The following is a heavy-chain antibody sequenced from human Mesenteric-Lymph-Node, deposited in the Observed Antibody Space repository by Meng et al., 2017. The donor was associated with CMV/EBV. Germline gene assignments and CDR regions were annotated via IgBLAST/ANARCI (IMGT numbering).Heavy chain of an antibody. Sequence: GESLKISCAASGFTFNNYEMNWVRQAPGKGLEWVSCISSSATSGTSIYYAASVKGRFTISRDYAKNSLYLQMNSLRAEDMATYYCARGRFGSSSGYFDCWGQGTLVNRLL. CDR2: ISSSATSGTSI. D-gene: IGHD6-6*01. J-gene: IGHJ4*02. CDR3: ARGRFGSSSGYFDC. CDR1: GFTFNNYE. V-gene: IGHV3-48*03.